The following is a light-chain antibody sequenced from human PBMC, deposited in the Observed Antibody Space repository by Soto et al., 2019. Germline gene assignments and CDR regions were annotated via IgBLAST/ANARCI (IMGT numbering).Light chain of an antibody. Sequence: IQMTQSPSTLSASVGDRVTITCRASQSISSWLAWYQQKPGKANKLMIYKASSLESGVTSRFSGSGSGTEFTLTIRSMQPDDFATYYCQNYNSYSEAFGQGTTVDIK. V-gene: IGKV1-5*03. CDR2: KAS. CDR1: QSISSW. CDR3: QNYNSYSEA. J-gene: IGKJ1*01.